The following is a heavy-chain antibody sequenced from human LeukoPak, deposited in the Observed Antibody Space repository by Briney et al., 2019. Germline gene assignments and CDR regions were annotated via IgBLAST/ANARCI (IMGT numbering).Heavy chain of an antibody. CDR2: LWYDGNNK. D-gene: IGHD5-18*01. V-gene: IGHV3-33*06. Sequence: GGSLRLSCAASGFTFSSYGMHWVRQAPGKGLAWVAVLWYDGNNKDYADSVKGRFSISRDTSKNTLYLQMNSLRAEDTAVYYYAKGSYSYASVVYFDYWGQGTLVTVSS. CDR1: GFTFSSYG. CDR3: AKGSYSYASVVYFDY. J-gene: IGHJ4*02.